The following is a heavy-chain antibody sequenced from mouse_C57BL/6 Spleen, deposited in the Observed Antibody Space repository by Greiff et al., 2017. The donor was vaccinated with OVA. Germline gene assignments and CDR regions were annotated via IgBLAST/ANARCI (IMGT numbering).Heavy chain of an antibody. CDR1: GYTFTDYN. V-gene: IGHV1-22*01. CDR3: ARSGGDYYGSSPYYAMDY. J-gene: IGHJ4*01. D-gene: IGHD1-1*01. CDR2: INPNNGGT. Sequence: VQLQQSGPELVKPGASVKMSCKASGYTFTDYNMHWVKQSHGKSLEWIGYINPNNGGTSYNQKFKGKATLTVNKSSSTAYMELRSLTSEDSAVYYCARSGGDYYGSSPYYAMDYWGQGTSVTVSS.